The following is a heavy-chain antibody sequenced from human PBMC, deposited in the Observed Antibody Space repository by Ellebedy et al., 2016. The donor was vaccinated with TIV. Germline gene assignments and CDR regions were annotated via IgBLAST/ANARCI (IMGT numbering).Heavy chain of an antibody. Sequence: MPSETLSLTCSVSGGSVSSTRYYWAWIRQPPGKGLEWIGSVYYSGSPYYNPSFKSRVTLSADTSKNHFSLNLRTVTAADTALYYCARDLDKSSGWYGGAAYWGQGTQVTVSS. CDR3: ARDLDKSSGWYGGAAY. D-gene: IGHD6-19*01. CDR2: VYYSGSP. CDR1: GGSVSSTRYY. V-gene: IGHV4-39*02. J-gene: IGHJ4*02.